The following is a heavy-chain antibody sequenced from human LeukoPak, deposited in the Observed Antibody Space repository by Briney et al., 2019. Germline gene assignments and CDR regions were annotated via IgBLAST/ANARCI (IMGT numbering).Heavy chain of an antibody. CDR2: ISYNGGRK. CDR1: GFSFSGYA. J-gene: IGHJ4*02. D-gene: IGHD3-22*01. Sequence: GGSLRLSCVASGFSFSGYAIHWVRQAPGKGLEGVALISYNGGRKDYADSVKGRFTIDRDNSKNTVYLHMNSLRPDDTAIYFCARQEARNYYYEGLDYWGQGNLVTVSS. CDR3: ARQEARNYYYEGLDY. V-gene: IGHV3-30*04.